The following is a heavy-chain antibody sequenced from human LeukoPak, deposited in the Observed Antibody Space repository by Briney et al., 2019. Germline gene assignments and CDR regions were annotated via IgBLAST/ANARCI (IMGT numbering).Heavy chain of an antibody. Sequence: SVKVSCMASGGTFNRYPISWVRQAPGQGLEWMGRIIPIFGTANYAQKFQGRVTITADKSTSTAYMELSSLRSEDTAVYYCARIVGRGYSRYDTVAFDYWGQGTLVTVSS. CDR3: ARIVGRGYSRYDTVAFDY. D-gene: IGHD5-12*01. CDR1: GGTFNRYP. V-gene: IGHV1-69*06. CDR2: IIPIFGTA. J-gene: IGHJ4*02.